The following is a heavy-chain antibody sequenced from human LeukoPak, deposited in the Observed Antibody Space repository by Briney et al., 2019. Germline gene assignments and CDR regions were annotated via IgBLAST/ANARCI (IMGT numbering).Heavy chain of an antibody. CDR1: GFTFSSYA. V-gene: IGHV3-30*04. Sequence: GGSLRLSCAASGFTFSSYAMHWVRQAPGKGLEWVAVISYDGSNKYYADSVKGRFTISRDNSKNTLYLQMNSLRAEDTAVYYCARPQGGITMVRGVIITPYYFDYWGQGTLVTVSS. D-gene: IGHD3-10*01. CDR3: ARPQGGITMVRGVIITPYYFDY. J-gene: IGHJ4*02. CDR2: ISYDGSNK.